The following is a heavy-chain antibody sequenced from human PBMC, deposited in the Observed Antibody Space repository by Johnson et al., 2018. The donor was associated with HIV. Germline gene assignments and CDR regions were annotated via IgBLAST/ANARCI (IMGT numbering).Heavy chain of an antibody. CDR2: IRNKPSSYST. V-gene: IGHV3-72*01. J-gene: IGHJ3*02. D-gene: IGHD3-10*01. CDR1: GFSFSDHF. Sequence: EVQLVESGGGLVQPGGSLRLSCVGSGFSFSDHFMDWVRQAQGKGLEWVGRIRNKPSSYSTEYSADSVQGRFTISRDNAKNSLDLQMTSLRAEEPAVYYCARDTSGEGRAFDIWGQGTMVTVSS. CDR3: ARDTSGEGRAFDI.